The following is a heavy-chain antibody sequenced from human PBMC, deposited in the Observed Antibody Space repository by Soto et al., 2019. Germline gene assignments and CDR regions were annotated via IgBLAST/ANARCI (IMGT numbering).Heavy chain of an antibody. V-gene: IGHV1-2*04. CDR2: INPNSGGT. D-gene: IGHD3-3*01. J-gene: IGHJ3*02. Sequence: ASVKVSCKASGYTFTGYYMHWVRQAPGQGLEWMGWINPNSGGTNYAQKFQGWVTMTRDTSISTAYMELSRLRSDDTAVYYRARVGSSDFGVLGAFDIWGQGTMVTVSS. CDR3: ARVGSSDFGVLGAFDI. CDR1: GYTFTGYY.